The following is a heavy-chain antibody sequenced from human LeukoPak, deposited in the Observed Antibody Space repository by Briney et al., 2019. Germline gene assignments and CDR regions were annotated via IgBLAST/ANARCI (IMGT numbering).Heavy chain of an antibody. CDR1: GYTFSTYD. Sequence: ASVTVSCTTSGYTFSTYDIYWVRQATRPGLEFLGWMKPNTGQTGYEQKFQGRVTMTRNTSITTVYMELSNLRSEDTAVYYCAREGVRWALSYGSRSLDFWGQGTPVIVSS. D-gene: IGHD3-10*01. CDR2: MKPNTGQT. J-gene: IGHJ4*02. V-gene: IGHV1-8*01. CDR3: AREGVRWALSYGSRSLDF.